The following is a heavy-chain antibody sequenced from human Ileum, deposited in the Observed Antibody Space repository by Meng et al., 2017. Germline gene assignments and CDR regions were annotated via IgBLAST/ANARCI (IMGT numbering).Heavy chain of an antibody. CDR1: GFMFSDYT. Sequence: EVQLLESGGGLVQPGGSLRLSCVASGFMFSDYTLTWVRRAPGKGLEWVSGISGSGGNTYYADSVRGRFTISRNNPKNTVSLQMNSLTAEDTAVYYCAKPAGGGWGQGTLVTVSS. V-gene: IGHV3-23*01. CDR2: ISGSGGNT. CDR3: AKPAGGG. D-gene: IGHD3-16*01. J-gene: IGHJ4*02.